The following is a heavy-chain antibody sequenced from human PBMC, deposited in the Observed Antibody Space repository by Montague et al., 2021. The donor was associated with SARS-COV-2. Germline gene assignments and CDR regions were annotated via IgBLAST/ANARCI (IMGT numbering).Heavy chain of an antibody. CDR3: ARLTAGYCSGGSCYWGTGFDY. CDR1: GGSISSGGYY. J-gene: IGHJ4*02. D-gene: IGHD2-15*01. CDR2: IYYSGST. V-gene: IGHV4-31*03. Sequence: TLSLTCTVSGGSISSGGYYWSWIRQHPGKGLEWIGYIYYSGSTYYNPSLKSRVTISVDTSKNQFSLKLSFVTAADTAVYYCARLTAGYCSGGSCYWGTGFDYWGQGTLVTVSS.